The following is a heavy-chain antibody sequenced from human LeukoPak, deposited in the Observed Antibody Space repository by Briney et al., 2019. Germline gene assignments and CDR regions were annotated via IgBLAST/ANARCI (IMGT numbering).Heavy chain of an antibody. CDR3: ASGYSSGWYGNYFDY. CDR1: GFTFSDYY. Sequence: GGSLRLSCAASGFTFSDYYMNWVRQAPGKGLEWVAVISYDGSNKYYADSVKGRFTISRDNSKNTLYLQMNSLRAEDTAVYYCASGYSSGWYGNYFDYWGQGTLVTVSS. J-gene: IGHJ4*02. V-gene: IGHV3-30*03. D-gene: IGHD6-19*01. CDR2: ISYDGSNK.